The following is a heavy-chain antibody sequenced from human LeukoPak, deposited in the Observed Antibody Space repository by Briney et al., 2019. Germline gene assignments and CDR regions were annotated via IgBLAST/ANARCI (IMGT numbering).Heavy chain of an antibody. CDR3: AREWVPGTAYFDY. J-gene: IGHJ4*02. CDR2: IYHSGST. D-gene: IGHD1-7*01. V-gene: IGHV4-30-2*01. Sequence: PSETLSLTCTVSGGSISSGGYYWSWIRQPPGKGLEWIGYIYHSGSTYYNPSLKSRVTISVDRSKNRFSLKLSSVTAADTAVYYCAREWVPGTAYFDYWGQGTLVTVSS. CDR1: GGSISSGGYY.